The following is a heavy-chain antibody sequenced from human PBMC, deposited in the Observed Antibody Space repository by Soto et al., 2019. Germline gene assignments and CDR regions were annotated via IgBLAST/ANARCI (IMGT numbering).Heavy chain of an antibody. V-gene: IGHV5-51*01. CDR2: IYPGDSDT. J-gene: IGHJ3*02. D-gene: IGHD3-22*01. CDR1: GYSFTSYW. CDR3: ASQYYYDSSGYPPGWAFDI. Sequence: PGESLKISCKGSGYSFTSYWIGWVRQMPGKGLEWMGIIYPGDSDTRYSPSFQGQVTISADKSISTAYLQWSSLKASDTAMYYCASQYYYDSSGYPPGWAFDIWGQGXMVT.